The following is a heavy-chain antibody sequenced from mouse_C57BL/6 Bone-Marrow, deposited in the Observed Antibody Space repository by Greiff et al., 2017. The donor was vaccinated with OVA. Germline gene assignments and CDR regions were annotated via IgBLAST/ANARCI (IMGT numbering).Heavy chain of an antibody. V-gene: IGHV1-82*01. CDR1: GYAFSSSW. J-gene: IGHJ4*01. CDR2: IYPGDGDT. Sequence: QVQLQQSGPELVKPGASVKISCKASGYAFSSSWMNWVKQRPGKGLEWIGRIYPGDGDTNYNGKFKGKATLTADKSSSTAYMQLSSLTSEDSAVYFCARIDGNYVPYYYAMDYWGQGTSVTVSS. CDR3: ARIDGNYVPYYYAMDY. D-gene: IGHD2-1*01.